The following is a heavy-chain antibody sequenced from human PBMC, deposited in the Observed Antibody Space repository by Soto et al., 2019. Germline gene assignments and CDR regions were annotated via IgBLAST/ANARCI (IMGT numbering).Heavy chain of an antibody. V-gene: IGHV3-33*01. CDR3: ARDQEPLWFGELSPIDY. Sequence: PGGSLRLSCAASGFTFSSYGMHWVRQAPGKGLERVAVIWYDGSNKYYADSVKGRFTISRDNSKNTLYLQMSSLRAEDTAVYYCARDQEPLWFGELSPIDYWGQGTLVTVSS. J-gene: IGHJ4*02. CDR2: IWYDGSNK. D-gene: IGHD3-10*01. CDR1: GFTFSSYG.